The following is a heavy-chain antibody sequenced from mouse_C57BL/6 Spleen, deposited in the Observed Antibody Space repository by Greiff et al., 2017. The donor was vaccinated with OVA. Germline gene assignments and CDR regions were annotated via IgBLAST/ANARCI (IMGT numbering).Heavy chain of an antibody. CDR2: ILPGSGST. D-gene: IGHD1-1*01. CDR3: ARLDYYGSSPLYAMDY. V-gene: IGHV1-9*01. Sequence: VQLQQSGAELMKPGASVKLSCKATGYTFTGYWIEWVKQRPGHGLEWIGEILPGSGSTNYNEKLKGKATFTADTSSNTAYMQLSSLTTEDSAIYYCARLDYYGSSPLYAMDYWGQGTSVTVSS. J-gene: IGHJ4*01. CDR1: GYTFTGYW.